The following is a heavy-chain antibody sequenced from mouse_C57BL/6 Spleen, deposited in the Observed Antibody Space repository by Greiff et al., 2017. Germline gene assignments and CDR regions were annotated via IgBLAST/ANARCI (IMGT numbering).Heavy chain of an antibody. V-gene: IGHV1-64*01. Sequence: VQLQQPGAELVKPGASVKLSCKASGYTFTSYWMHWVKQRPGQGLEWIGMIHPNSGSTNYNEKFKSKATLTVDKSSSTAYMQLSSLTSEDSAVYYCARGREYYCSSPAWFAYWGQGTLVTVSA. D-gene: IGHD1-1*01. CDR1: GYTFTSYW. CDR2: IHPNSGST. CDR3: ARGREYYCSSPAWFAY. J-gene: IGHJ3*01.